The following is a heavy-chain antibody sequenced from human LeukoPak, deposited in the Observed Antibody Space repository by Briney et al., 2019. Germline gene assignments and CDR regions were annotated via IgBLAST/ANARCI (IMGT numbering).Heavy chain of an antibody. D-gene: IGHD1-26*01. CDR2: ISSSSSYI. V-gene: IGHV3-21*01. Sequence: GGSLRLSCAASGFTFSSYSMNWVRQAPGEGLEWVSSISSSSSYIYYADSVKGRFTISRDNAKNSLYLQMNSLRAEDTAVYYCARVGSSIVGATGTDYWGQGTLVTVSS. CDR1: GFTFSSYS. CDR3: ARVGSSIVGATGTDY. J-gene: IGHJ4*02.